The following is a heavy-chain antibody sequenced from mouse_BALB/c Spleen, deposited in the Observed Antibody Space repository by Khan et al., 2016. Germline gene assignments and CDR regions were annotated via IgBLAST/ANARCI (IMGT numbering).Heavy chain of an antibody. Sequence: EVELQESGPGLVKPSQSLSLTCTVTGYSITSDYAWYWFRQFPGNKLEWMGYIGYSGSTSYNPSLKSRISITRDTSRNTFFLQLNSVTTEDTSTYYCARNLHYFGSSYWYFDVWGAGTTVTVAS. CDR2: IGYSGST. V-gene: IGHV3-2*02. D-gene: IGHD1-1*01. CDR1: GYSITSDYA. CDR3: ARNLHYFGSSYWYFDV. J-gene: IGHJ1*01.